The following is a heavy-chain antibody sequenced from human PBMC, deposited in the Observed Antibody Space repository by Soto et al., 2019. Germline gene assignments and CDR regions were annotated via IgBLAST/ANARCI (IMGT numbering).Heavy chain of an antibody. CDR2: ISGYSGNA. Sequence: QVHVVQSGAEVKRPGDSVKVSCKTSGYIFSDYGINWVRQAPGQGLEWMGWISGYSGNANLAQKFQGRVTMSRDTATRTAYMELRSQRSDDTALYYCAKRTSGTTWGESDYWGQGTLVTVSS. J-gene: IGHJ4*02. D-gene: IGHD4-17*01. CDR3: AKRTSGTTWGESDY. V-gene: IGHV1-18*04. CDR1: GYIFSDYG.